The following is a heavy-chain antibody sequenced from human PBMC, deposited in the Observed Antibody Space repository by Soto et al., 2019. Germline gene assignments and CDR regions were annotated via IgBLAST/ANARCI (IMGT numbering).Heavy chain of an antibody. CDR3: AHILGITGTTRWSYYYYMDV. V-gene: IGHV2-5*02. D-gene: IGHD1-20*01. J-gene: IGHJ6*03. Sequence: SGPTMVNPTQTLTLTCTFSGFSLSTSGVGVGWIRQPPGKALEWLALIYWDDDKRYSPSLKSRLTITKDTSKNQVVLTMTNMDPVDTATYYCAHILGITGTTRWSYYYYMDVWGKGTTVTLSS. CDR1: GFSLSTSGVG. CDR2: IYWDDDK.